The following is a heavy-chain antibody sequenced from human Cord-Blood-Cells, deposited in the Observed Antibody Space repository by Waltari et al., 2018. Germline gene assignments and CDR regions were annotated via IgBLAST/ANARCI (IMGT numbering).Heavy chain of an antibody. Sequence: QVQLQESGPGLVKPSDTLSLTCAVSGYSISSGYYWGWSRQPPGKGLEWIGSISHSGSTYYNPSLKSRVTISVGTSKNQFSRKLSSVTAADTAVYYCASRGDVRGGFDYWGQGTLVTVSS. V-gene: IGHV4-38-2*01. CDR2: ISHSGST. J-gene: IGHJ4*02. CDR1: GYSISSGYY. D-gene: IGHD3-16*01. CDR3: ASRGDVRGGFDY.